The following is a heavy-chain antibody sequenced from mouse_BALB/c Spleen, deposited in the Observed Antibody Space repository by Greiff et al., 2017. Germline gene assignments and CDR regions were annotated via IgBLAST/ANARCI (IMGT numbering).Heavy chain of an antibody. Sequence: QVQLKQSGPELVKPGASVKMSCKASGYTFTDYVISWVKQRTGQGLEWIGEIYPGSGSTYYNEKFKGKATLTADKSSNTAYMQLSSLTSEDSAVYFCARGNGYDEVYAMDYWGQGTSVTVSS. D-gene: IGHD2-2*01. CDR2: IYPGSGST. CDR1: GYTFTDYV. J-gene: IGHJ4*01. CDR3: ARGNGYDEVYAMDY. V-gene: IGHV1-77*01.